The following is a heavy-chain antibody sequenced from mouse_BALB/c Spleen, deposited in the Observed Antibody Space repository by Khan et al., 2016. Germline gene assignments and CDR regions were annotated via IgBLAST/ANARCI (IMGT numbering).Heavy chain of an antibody. D-gene: IGHD4-1*01. Sequence: QVQLKQSGPGLGQPSQSLSITCTVSGFSLTRYGVHLVRQSPGKGLVWLGVIWSDGSTDYNAAFISRLSINNDNSKSKVFYKMISLQVTDTAIYYGAATGSYALDCWGQGTSVTVSA. CDR2: IWSDGST. CDR3: AATGSYALDC. V-gene: IGHV2-2*02. CDR1: GFSLTRYG. J-gene: IGHJ4*01.